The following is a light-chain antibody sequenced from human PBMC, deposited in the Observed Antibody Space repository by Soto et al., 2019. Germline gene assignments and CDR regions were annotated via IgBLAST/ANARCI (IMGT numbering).Light chain of an antibody. Sequence: QSALTQPASVSGSPGQSITISCTGTSSDVGSYNLVSWYQQHPGKAPKLMMYEGSKRPSGVSNRFSGSKSGNTASLTISGLQAEDEADYYCCSYAGSSTFYVFGPGTKVTVL. CDR1: SSDVGSYNL. CDR2: EGS. CDR3: CSYAGSSTFYV. V-gene: IGLV2-23*01. J-gene: IGLJ1*01.